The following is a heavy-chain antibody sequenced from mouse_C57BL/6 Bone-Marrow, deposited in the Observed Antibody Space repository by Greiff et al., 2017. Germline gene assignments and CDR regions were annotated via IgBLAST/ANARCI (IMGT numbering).Heavy chain of an antibody. J-gene: IGHJ4*01. D-gene: IGHD2-3*01. CDR2: IDPETGGT. Sequence: VQLQQSGAELVRPGASVTLSCKASGYTFTDYEMHWVKQTPVHGLEWIGAIDPETGGTAYNQKFKGKAILTADKTSSTAYMELRSLTSEDSAVYYCTRRYESYFYYAIDYWGQGTSVTVSS. V-gene: IGHV1-15*01. CDR1: GYTFTDYE. CDR3: TRRYESYFYYAIDY.